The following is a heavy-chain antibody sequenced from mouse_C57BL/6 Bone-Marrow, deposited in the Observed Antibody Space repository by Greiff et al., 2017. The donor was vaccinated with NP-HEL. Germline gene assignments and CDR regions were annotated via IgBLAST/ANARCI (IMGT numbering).Heavy chain of an antibody. CDR2: IYPRSGNT. V-gene: IGHV1-81*01. J-gene: IGHJ3*01. Sequence: QVQLKESGAELARPGASVKLSCKASGYTFTSYGISWVKQRTGQGLEWIGEIYPRSGNTYYNEKFKGKATLTADKSSSTAYVELRSLTSEDSAVYFCARKIYYYGSPWFAYWGQGTLVTVSA. D-gene: IGHD1-1*01. CDR3: ARKIYYYGSPWFAY. CDR1: GYTFTSYG.